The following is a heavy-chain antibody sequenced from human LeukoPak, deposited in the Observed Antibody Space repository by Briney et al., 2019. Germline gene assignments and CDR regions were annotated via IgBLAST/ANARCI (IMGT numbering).Heavy chain of an antibody. CDR3: ARAADAFDI. V-gene: IGHV4-30-2*01. CDR1: GGSISSGGYP. J-gene: IGHJ3*02. Sequence: PSETLSLTCAVSGGSISSGGYPWSWIRQPPGKGLEWIGYIYHSGSTYYNPSLKSRVTISVDRSKNQFSLKLSSVTAADTAVYYCARAADAFDIWGQGTMVTVSS. CDR2: IYHSGST.